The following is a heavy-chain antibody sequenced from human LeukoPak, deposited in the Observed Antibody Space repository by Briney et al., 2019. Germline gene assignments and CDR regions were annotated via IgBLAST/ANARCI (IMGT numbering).Heavy chain of an antibody. V-gene: IGHV1-46*01. CDR1: GYTFTSYY. CDR3: ARMRGSSGWEYYYYYMDV. Sequence: ASVKVSCKASGYTFTSYYMHWVRQAPGQGLEWMGIINPSGGSTSYAQKFQGRVTMTRDMSTSTVYMELSSLRSEDTAVYYCARMRGSSGWEYYYYYMDVWGKGTTVTISS. CDR2: INPSGGST. J-gene: IGHJ6*03. D-gene: IGHD6-19*01.